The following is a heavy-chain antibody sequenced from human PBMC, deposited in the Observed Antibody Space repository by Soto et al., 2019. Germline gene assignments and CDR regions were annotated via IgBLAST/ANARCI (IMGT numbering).Heavy chain of an antibody. Sequence: EVQLLESGGGLVQPGGSLRLTCAASGFTFSSYGISWIRLSPGKGLEWVSVISGGGDTTYYTPSVKGRFTISRDDFRNTLYLQITCLRTEETAIYYCAELRVFVVLPAGILDYWGPGNLVTVSS. CDR3: AELRVFVVLPAGILDY. V-gene: IGHV3-23*01. CDR2: ISGGGDTT. D-gene: IGHD2-8*01. J-gene: IGHJ4*02. CDR1: GFTFSSYG.